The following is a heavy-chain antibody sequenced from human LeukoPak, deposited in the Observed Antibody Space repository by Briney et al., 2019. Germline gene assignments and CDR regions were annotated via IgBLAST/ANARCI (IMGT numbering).Heavy chain of an antibody. CDR3: ASLTNYDFWSGYYPNDAFDI. CDR2: IKQDGSEK. V-gene: IGHV3-7*01. J-gene: IGHJ3*02. D-gene: IGHD3-3*01. CDR1: GFTFSSYW. Sequence: GSLRLSCAASGFTFSSYWMSWVRQAPGKGLEWVANIKQDGSEKYYVDSVKGRFTISRDNAKNSLYLQMNSLRAEDTAVYYCASLTNYDFWSGYYPNDAFDIWGQGTMVTVSS.